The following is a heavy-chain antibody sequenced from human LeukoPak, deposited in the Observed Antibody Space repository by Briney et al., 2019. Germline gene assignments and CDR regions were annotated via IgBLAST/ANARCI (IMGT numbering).Heavy chain of an antibody. Sequence: GGSLRLSCTASGFTFNNYAMTWVRQAPGKGLEWVSAVTGSGASINYADSVKGRFTISRDNSKNTIFLQMNSLRAEDTAIYYCAKRSSISSGYFDFWGRGTLVTVSS. CDR1: GFTFNNYA. CDR2: VTGSGASI. V-gene: IGHV3-23*01. J-gene: IGHJ4*02. CDR3: AKRSSISSGYFDF. D-gene: IGHD3-22*01.